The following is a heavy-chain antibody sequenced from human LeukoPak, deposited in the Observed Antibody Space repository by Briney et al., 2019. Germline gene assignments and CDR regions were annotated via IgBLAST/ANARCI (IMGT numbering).Heavy chain of an antibody. V-gene: IGHV4-4*07. Sequence: SETLSLNCTVYGGSISSYYWSRLRQPAGKGLEWIGRSYISGSRKYNPSLKSRVTMSVDTSNNHFSLELTSVTAADTAVYYCARDWGIEAMGGHFYYYGMDVWGQGTTVTVS. CDR1: GGSISSYY. CDR2: SYISGSR. CDR3: ARDWGIEAMGGHFYYYGMDV. J-gene: IGHJ6*02. D-gene: IGHD6-13*01.